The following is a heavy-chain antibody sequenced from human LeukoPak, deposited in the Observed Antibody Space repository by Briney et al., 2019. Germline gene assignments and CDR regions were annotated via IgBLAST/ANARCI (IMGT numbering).Heavy chain of an antibody. CDR2: IYTSGST. Sequence: SETLSLTCTVSGGSISSYYWSWIQQPAGKGLEWIGRIYTSGSTNYNPSLKSRVTMSVDTSKNQFSLKLSSVTAADTAVYYCARVRAYYYDSSGIDAFDIWGQGTMVTVSS. V-gene: IGHV4-4*07. CDR1: GGSISSYY. J-gene: IGHJ3*02. D-gene: IGHD3-22*01. CDR3: ARVRAYYYDSSGIDAFDI.